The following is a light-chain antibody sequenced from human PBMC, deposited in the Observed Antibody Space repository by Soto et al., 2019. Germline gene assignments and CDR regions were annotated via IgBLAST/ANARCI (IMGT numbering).Light chain of an antibody. Sequence: QSALTQPASVSGSPGQSITISCTGTSSDVGGYNYVSWYQQHPGKAPKVMIYEVRNRPSGVSNRFSGYKSRNTASLTISGLEAEDAAYYYCTSYASSSTWVFGGGTKVTVL. V-gene: IGLV2-14*01. CDR1: SSDVGGYNY. CDR2: EVR. J-gene: IGLJ3*02. CDR3: TSYASSSTWV.